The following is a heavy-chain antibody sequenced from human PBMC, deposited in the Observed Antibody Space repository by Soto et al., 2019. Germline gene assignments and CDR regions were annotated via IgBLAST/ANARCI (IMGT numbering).Heavy chain of an antibody. CDR2: INAGNGNT. Sequence: GASVKVSCKASGYTFTSYAMHWVRQAPGQRLEWMGWINAGNGNTKYSQKFQGRVTITRDTSASTAYMELSSLRSEDTAVYYCAREGPYCRSTSCYNWFDPWGQGTLVTVSP. J-gene: IGHJ5*02. CDR3: AREGPYCRSTSCYNWFDP. V-gene: IGHV1-3*01. D-gene: IGHD2-2*01. CDR1: GYTFTSYA.